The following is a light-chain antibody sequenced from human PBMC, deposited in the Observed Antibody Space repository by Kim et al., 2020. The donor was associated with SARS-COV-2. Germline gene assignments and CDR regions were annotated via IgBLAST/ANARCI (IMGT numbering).Light chain of an antibody. CDR2: GAS. Sequence: IVMTQSPATLSVSPGESATLSCRASQSIYSNLAWYQHKPGQAPRLLIYGASTRATGIPARFSGSGYGTEFTLSISSLQSEDFALYYYQQYDNWPRTFGQGTKLEIK. CDR3: QQYDNWPRT. J-gene: IGKJ2*01. V-gene: IGKV3-15*01. CDR1: QSIYSN.